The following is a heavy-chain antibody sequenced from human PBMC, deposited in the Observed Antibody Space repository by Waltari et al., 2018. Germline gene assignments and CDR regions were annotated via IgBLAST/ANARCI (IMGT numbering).Heavy chain of an antibody. Sequence: QVQLVQSGAEVKKPGASVKVSCKASGYTFTSYDINWVRQATGQGLEWMGWMNPNSGNTGYEQKFQGRVTMTRNTSISTAYMGLSSLRSEDTAVYYCARVPQPYYDFWSGYLRPYWYFDLWGRGTLVTVSS. J-gene: IGHJ2*01. D-gene: IGHD3-3*01. V-gene: IGHV1-8*01. CDR1: GYTFTSYD. CDR2: MNPNSGNT. CDR3: ARVPQPYYDFWSGYLRPYWYFDL.